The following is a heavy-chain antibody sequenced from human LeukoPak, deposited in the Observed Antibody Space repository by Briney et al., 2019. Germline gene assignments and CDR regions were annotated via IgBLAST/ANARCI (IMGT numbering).Heavy chain of an antibody. V-gene: IGHV4-39*01. Sequence: SETLSLTCTVSGGSISSSSYYWGWIRQPPGKGLEWIGSIYYSGSTYYNPSLKSRVTISVDTSKNQFSLKLSSVTAADTAVYYCARSSSWPSDWGQGTLVAVSS. CDR3: ARSSSWPSD. CDR2: IYYSGST. D-gene: IGHD6-13*01. CDR1: GGSISSSSYY. J-gene: IGHJ4*02.